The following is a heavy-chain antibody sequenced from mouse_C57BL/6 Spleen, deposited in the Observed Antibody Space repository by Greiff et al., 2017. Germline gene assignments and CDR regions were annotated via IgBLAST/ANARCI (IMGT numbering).Heavy chain of an antibody. CDR3: ARRPNWGAMDY. CDR1: GYSITSGYY. Sequence: DVQLQESGPGLVKPSQSLSLTCSVTGYSITSGYYSNWLRPFPGNKLEWMGYISYDGSNNYTPSLKNRISITRDTSKNQFFLKLNSVTTEDTATYYCARRPNWGAMDYWGQGTSVTVSS. D-gene: IGHD4-1*01. V-gene: IGHV3-6*01. J-gene: IGHJ4*01. CDR2: ISYDGSN.